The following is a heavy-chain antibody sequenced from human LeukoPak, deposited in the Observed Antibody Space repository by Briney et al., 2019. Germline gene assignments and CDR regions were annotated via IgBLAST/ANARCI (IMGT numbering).Heavy chain of an antibody. CDR2: ISGSGGST. CDR3: ARDSVDCSGGSCYSWRLYYYYGMDV. Sequence: PGGSLRLSCAASGFTFSSYAMSWVRQAPGKGLEWVSAISGSGGSTYYADSVKGRFTISRDNAKNSLYLQMNSLRAEDTAVYYCARDSVDCSGGSCYSWRLYYYYGMDVWGQGTTVTVSS. CDR1: GFTFSSYA. V-gene: IGHV3-23*01. J-gene: IGHJ6*02. D-gene: IGHD2-15*01.